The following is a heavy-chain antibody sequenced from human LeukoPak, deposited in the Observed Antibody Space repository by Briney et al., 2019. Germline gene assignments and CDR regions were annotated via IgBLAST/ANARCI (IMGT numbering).Heavy chain of an antibody. V-gene: IGHV4-59*01. CDR1: GGSISSYY. D-gene: IGHD6-13*01. CDR3: ARVYYSNSYDYWYFDL. CDR2: IYYSGST. Sequence: SETLSLTCTVSGGSISSYYRSWIRQPPGKGLEWTGYIYYSGSTNYNPSLKSRVTISVDTSKNQFSLKLSSVTAADTAVYYCARVYYSNSYDYWYFDLWGRGTLVTVSS. J-gene: IGHJ2*01.